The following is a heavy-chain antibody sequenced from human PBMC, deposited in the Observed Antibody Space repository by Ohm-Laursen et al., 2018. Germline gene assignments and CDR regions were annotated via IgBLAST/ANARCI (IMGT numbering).Heavy chain of an antibody. CDR3: ANLYSSSNFDY. J-gene: IGHJ4*02. CDR1: GFTFNKFA. CDR2: IGTRGVNT. V-gene: IGHV3-23*01. D-gene: IGHD6-13*01. Sequence: SLRLSCAASGFTFNKFAMNWVRQAPGKGLDWVSTIGTRGVNTYYADSVKGRFTISRENSKNTLYLQMNSLRAEDTAVYYCANLYSSSNFDYWGQGTLVTVSS.